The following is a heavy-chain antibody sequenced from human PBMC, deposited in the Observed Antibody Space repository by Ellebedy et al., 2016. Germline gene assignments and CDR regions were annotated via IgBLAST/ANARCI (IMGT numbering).Heavy chain of an antibody. CDR3: ARARQYGSSSPSTAYGIDV. CDR2: TYPDSGGT. V-gene: IGHV1-2*02. D-gene: IGHD6-6*01. CDR1: GYTFSTYY. Sequence: ASVKVSCKASGYTFSTYYIHWVRQAPGQGLEWMGWTYPDSGGTYYAQKFQGSVTMTSDTSISTAYMELTSLRSDDAAVYYCARARQYGSSSPSTAYGIDVWGQGTTVTVSS. J-gene: IGHJ6*02.